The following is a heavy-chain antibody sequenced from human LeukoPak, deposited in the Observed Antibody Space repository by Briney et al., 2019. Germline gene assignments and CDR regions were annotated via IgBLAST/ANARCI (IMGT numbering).Heavy chain of an antibody. CDR2: TNPNSGGT. Sequence: ASVKVSCKASGYTFTGYYMHWVRQAPGQGLEWMGWTNPNSGGTNYAQKFQGRVTMTRDTSISTAYMELSRLRSDDTAVYYCAREGSDSSGYYYPNNYWGQGTLVTVSS. CDR3: AREGSDSSGYYYPNNY. J-gene: IGHJ4*02. CDR1: GYTFTGYY. V-gene: IGHV1-2*02. D-gene: IGHD3-22*01.